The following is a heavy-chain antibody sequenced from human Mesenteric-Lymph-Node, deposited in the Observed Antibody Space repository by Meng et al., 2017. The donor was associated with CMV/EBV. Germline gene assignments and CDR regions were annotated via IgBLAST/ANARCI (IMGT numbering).Heavy chain of an antibody. CDR1: GFTFSSYW. CDR3: AKVISSYGYAFDY. J-gene: IGHJ4*02. CDR2: ISGSGGSK. D-gene: IGHD5-18*01. Sequence: CAASGFTFSSYWMHWVRQAPGKGLEWVSAISGSGGSKYYADSVKGRFTISRDNSKNTLYLQMNSLRAEDTAVYYCAKVISSYGYAFDYWGQGTLVTVSS. V-gene: IGHV3-23*01.